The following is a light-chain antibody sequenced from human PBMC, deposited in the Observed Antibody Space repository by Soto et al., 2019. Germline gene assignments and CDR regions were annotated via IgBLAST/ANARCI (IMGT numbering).Light chain of an antibody. CDR3: QQYYSYPST. CDR1: QRISSY. J-gene: IGKJ4*01. V-gene: IGKV1-39*01. Sequence: DIQMTQSPASLSPSVGYIFTIPCRASQRISSYLNWYQQKPGKAPKLLIYAASTLQSGVPSRFSGSGSGTDFTLTISCLQSEDFATYYCQQYYSYPSTFGGGTKVDIK. CDR2: AAS.